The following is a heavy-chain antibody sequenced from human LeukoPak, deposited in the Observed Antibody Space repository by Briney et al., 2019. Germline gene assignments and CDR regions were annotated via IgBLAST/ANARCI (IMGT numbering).Heavy chain of an antibody. CDR2: IKQDGSEK. CDR3: ARDMLWFGELFDYFDY. D-gene: IGHD3-10*01. V-gene: IGHV3-7*01. J-gene: IGHJ4*02. Sequence: PGGSLRLSCAASGFTFSSYWMSWVRQAPGKGLEWVANIKQDGSEKYYVDSVKGRFTISRDNAKNSLYLQMNRLRAEDTAVYYCARDMLWFGELFDYFDYWGQGTLVTVSS. CDR1: GFTFSSYW.